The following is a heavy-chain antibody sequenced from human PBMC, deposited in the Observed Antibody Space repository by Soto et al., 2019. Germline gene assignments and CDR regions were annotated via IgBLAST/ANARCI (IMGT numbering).Heavy chain of an antibody. CDR1: AFSLSTSGVG. V-gene: IGHV2-5*01. CDR2: IYWNDDK. J-gene: IGHJ4*02. CDR3: AHTLEMATINSGLFDY. Sequence: GSGPTLVNPTHTLTLTCPFSAFSLSTSGVGVGWIRQPPGKALEWLALIYWNDDKRYSPSLKSRLTITKDTSKNQVVLTMTNMDPVDTATYYCAHTLEMATINSGLFDYWGQGTLVTVSS. D-gene: IGHD5-12*01.